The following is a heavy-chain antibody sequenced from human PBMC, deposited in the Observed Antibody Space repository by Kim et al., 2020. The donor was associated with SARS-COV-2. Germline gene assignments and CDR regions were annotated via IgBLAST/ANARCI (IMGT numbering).Heavy chain of an antibody. J-gene: IGHJ4*02. Sequence: GSTYYADSVKGRFTISRDNSKNTLYLQMNSLRAEDTAVYYCATGIAAAGRWGQGTLVTVSS. D-gene: IGHD6-13*01. V-gene: IGHV3-23*01. CDR3: ATGIAAAGR. CDR2: GST.